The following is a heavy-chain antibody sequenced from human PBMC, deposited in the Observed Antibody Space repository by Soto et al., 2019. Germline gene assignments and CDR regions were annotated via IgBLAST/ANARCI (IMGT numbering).Heavy chain of an antibody. CDR2: INAGNGHT. Sequence: ASVKVSCKASGYTFNGYAMHWVRQAPGQRLEWMGWINAGNGHTKYSQKFQGRVTITRDTSASTSYMELSSLRSEDTAVYYCARGLMTYYYYYMDVCGKGTTVTVSS. D-gene: IGHD2-21*02. CDR1: GYTFNGYA. CDR3: ARGLMTYYYYYMDV. J-gene: IGHJ6*03. V-gene: IGHV1-3*01.